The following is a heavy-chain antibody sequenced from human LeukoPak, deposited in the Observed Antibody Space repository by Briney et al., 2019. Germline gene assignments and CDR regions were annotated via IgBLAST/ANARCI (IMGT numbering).Heavy chain of an antibody. CDR2: IIPIFGTV. V-gene: IGHV1-69*01. CDR3: ARTTRGGKAAGPRNYYYGMDV. J-gene: IGHJ6*04. D-gene: IGHD6-13*01. CDR1: GGTFSNYA. Sequence: EASVKVSCKASGGTFSNYAITWVRQAPGQGLEWMGGIIPIFGTVNYAQNFQGRVTITADESTSTAYMDLSSLRSEDTAVYYCARTTRGGKAAGPRNYYYGMDVWGKGTTVTVSS.